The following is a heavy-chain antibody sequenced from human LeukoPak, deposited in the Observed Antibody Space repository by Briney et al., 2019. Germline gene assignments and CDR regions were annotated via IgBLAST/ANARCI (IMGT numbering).Heavy chain of an antibody. Sequence: GGSLRLSCAASGFTFSSYGMHWVRQAPGKGLEWVAVISYDGSNKYYADSVKGRFTISRDNSKNTLYLQMNSLRAEDTAVYYCAKDRGGIVGDTYFDYWGQGTLVTVSS. CDR1: GFTFSSYG. CDR3: AKDRGGIVGDTYFDY. J-gene: IGHJ4*02. D-gene: IGHD1-26*01. CDR2: ISYDGSNK. V-gene: IGHV3-30*18.